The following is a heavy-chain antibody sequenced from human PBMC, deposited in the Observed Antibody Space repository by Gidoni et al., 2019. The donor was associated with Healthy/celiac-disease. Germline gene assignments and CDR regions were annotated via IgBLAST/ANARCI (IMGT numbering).Heavy chain of an antibody. CDR3: ARDHYDSSGYYFTAFDI. J-gene: IGHJ3*02. Sequence: QVQLQESGPGLVKPSETLSLTCTVSGGSISSYYWRWIRQPAGKGLEWIGRIYTSGSTNYNPSLKSRVTMSVDTSKNQFSLKLSSVTAADTAVYYCARDHYDSSGYYFTAFDIWGQGTMVTVSS. CDR2: IYTSGST. V-gene: IGHV4-4*07. D-gene: IGHD3-22*01. CDR1: GGSISSYY.